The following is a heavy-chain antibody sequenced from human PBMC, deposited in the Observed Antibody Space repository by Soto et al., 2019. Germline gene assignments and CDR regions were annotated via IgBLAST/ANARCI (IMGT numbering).Heavy chain of an antibody. V-gene: IGHV1-18*01. CDR3: ARDHVVVVTAIRGVDAFDI. J-gene: IGHJ3*02. Sequence: QVQLVQSGAEVKKPGASVKVSCKASGYTFTSYGISWVRQAPGQGLEWMGWISAYNGNTNYAQKLQGRVTMTTDTSTSTAYMERMSLRSDDTAVYYCARDHVVVVTAIRGVDAFDIWGQGTMVTFSS. CDR1: GYTFTSYG. D-gene: IGHD2-21*02. CDR2: ISAYNGNT.